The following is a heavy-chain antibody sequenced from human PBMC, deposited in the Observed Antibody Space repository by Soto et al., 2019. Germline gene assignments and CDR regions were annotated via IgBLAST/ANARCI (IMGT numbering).Heavy chain of an antibody. V-gene: IGHV3-23*01. CDR2: ISGSGGST. CDR3: AKLSGYDILTGYYGPDY. CDR1: GFTFSSYA. J-gene: IGHJ4*02. D-gene: IGHD3-9*01. Sequence: VGSLRLSCAASGFTFSSYAMSWVRQAPGKGLEWVSAISGSGGSTYYADSVKGRFTISRDNSKNTLYLQMNSLRAEDTAVYYCAKLSGYDILTGYYGPDYWGQGTLVTVSS.